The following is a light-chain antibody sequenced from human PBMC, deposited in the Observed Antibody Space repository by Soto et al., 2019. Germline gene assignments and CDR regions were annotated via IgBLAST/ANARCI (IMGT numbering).Light chain of an antibody. CDR3: QQYNSYPWT. V-gene: IGKV1-5*01. J-gene: IGKJ1*01. Sequence: DIPITQSPSTLSASVGARVTITCRASQSISSWLAWYQQKPGKAPKLLIYDASSLESGVPSRFSVIGSGTEGTLTISSLQPDDVETDDGQQYNSYPWTFGQGTKVDIK. CDR2: DAS. CDR1: QSISSW.